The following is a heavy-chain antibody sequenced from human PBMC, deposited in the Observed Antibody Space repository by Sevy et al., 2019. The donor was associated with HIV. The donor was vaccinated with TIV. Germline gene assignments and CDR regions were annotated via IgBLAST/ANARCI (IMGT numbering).Heavy chain of an antibody. CDR2: IKQGGNEQ. J-gene: IGHJ3*02. CDR1: AFSLSNYY. V-gene: IGHV3-7*01. CDR3: AREGVIYDDDGRDFDDAFDI. D-gene: IGHD2-21*01. Sequence: GGSLRLSCAASAFSLSNYYMTWVRHAPGKGLEWVANIKQGGNEQFYLESVKGRFTISRDDSKNSVYLQMTSLGAEDTAVYYCAREGVIYDDDGRDFDDAFDIWGHGTMVTVSS.